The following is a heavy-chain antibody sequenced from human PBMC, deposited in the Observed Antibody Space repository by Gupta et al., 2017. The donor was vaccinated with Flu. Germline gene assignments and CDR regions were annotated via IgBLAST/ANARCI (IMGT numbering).Heavy chain of an antibody. CDR3: AGGSGRYRVVDI. V-gene: IGHV4-38-2*01. D-gene: IGHD6-13*01. CDR1: TNSQC. CDR2: VAKSETT. Sequence: TNSQCWGWIRQTGGKGLDGIGRVAKSETTLNKRTLKRRVTVSLERSQNKFSWKVTAVTAADTAVDYSAGGSGRYRVVDIWGQGTTVNVSS. J-gene: IGHJ3*02.